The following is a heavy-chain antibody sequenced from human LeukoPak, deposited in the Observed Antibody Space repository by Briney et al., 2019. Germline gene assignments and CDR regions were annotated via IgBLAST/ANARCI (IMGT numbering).Heavy chain of an antibody. V-gene: IGHV4-38-2*02. CDR1: GYSISSGYY. D-gene: IGHD4-23*01. J-gene: IGHJ5*02. CDR2: IYHSGST. CDR3: ARDPTVEWFDP. Sequence: SETLSLTCTVSGYSISSGYYWGWIRQPPGKGLEWIGSIYHSGSTYYNPSLKSRVTISVDTSKNQFSLKLSSVTAADTAVYYCARDPTVEWFDPWGQGNLVTVSS.